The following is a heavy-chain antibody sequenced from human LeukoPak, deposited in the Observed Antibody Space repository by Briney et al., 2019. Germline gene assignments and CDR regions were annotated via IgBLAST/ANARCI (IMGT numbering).Heavy chain of an antibody. CDR2: ISRSGSTI. CDR3: VKDNPLDY. V-gene: IGHV3-48*03. Sequence: GGSLRLSCAVSGFTFSNHEMNWVRQAPGKGLEWVSYISRSGSTIYYADSVKGRFTISRDNSKNTLYLYVNSLRPDDSAVYYCVKDNPLDYWGQGTLVIVSS. D-gene: IGHD2-15*01. J-gene: IGHJ4*02. CDR1: GFTFSNHE.